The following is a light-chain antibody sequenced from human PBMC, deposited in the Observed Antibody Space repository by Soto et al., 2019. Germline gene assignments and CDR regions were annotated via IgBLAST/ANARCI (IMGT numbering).Light chain of an antibody. CDR3: SSYTGSSTVV. J-gene: IGLJ2*01. CDR1: SSDVGSYDF. CDR2: EVS. V-gene: IGLV2-14*01. Sequence: QSALTQPASVSGSPGQSITISCTGTSSDVGSYDFVSWYQQHPDKAPKLMIYEVSDRPSGVSNRFSGSKSGDTASLTISGLQAEDEAVYFCSSYTGSSTVVFGGGTKLPVL.